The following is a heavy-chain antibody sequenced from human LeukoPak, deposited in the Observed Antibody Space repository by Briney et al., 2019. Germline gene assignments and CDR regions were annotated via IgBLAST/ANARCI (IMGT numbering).Heavy chain of an antibody. D-gene: IGHD1-26*01. V-gene: IGHV3-48*04. CDR2: IGSSSSSI. J-gene: IGHJ4*02. CDR3: ARENIVGSTWGDIDY. CDR1: GFTFSSYS. Sequence: GGSLRLSCAASGFTFSSYSMNWVRQAPGKGLEWVSYIGSSSSSIYYADSVKGRFTISRDNAKNSLYLQMNSLRAEDTAVYYCARENIVGSTWGDIDYWGQGTLVTVSS.